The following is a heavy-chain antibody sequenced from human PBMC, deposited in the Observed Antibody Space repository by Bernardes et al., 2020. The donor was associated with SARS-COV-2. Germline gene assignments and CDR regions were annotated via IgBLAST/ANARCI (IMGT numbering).Heavy chain of an antibody. Sequence: ASVQVSCKSSGYRFTDYGITWVRQVPGQGLEWMGWISSNSVNTNYAQKFQGSLTMTTDTSTGTAYMELGSLRSDDTAMYYCARDLGVIVLPPNTANFDCWGQGTLVTVSS. J-gene: IGHJ4*02. CDR2: ISSNSVNT. V-gene: IGHV1-18*01. D-gene: IGHD3-10*01. CDR1: GYRFTDYG. CDR3: ARDLGVIVLPPNTANFDC.